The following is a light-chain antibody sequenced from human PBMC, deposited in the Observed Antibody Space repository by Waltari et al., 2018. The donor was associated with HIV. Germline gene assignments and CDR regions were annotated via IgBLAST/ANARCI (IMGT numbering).Light chain of an antibody. V-gene: IGKV3-15*01. CDR3: QQYVNWPPYT. J-gene: IGKJ2*01. CDR2: DAS. CDR1: QSISSN. Sequence: EIVMTQSPATLSVSPGERVTLSCRASQSISSNLAWYQQKPGQGPRLLIYDASTRATDIPARFSGSGSGTEFTLTISSLQSEDFAIYYCQQYVNWPPYTFGQGTKLDIK.